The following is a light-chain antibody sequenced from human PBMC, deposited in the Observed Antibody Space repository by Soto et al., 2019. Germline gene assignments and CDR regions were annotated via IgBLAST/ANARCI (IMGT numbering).Light chain of an antibody. CDR3: LQPNSYPWT. V-gene: IGKV1-17*01. J-gene: IGKJ1*01. CDR2: AAS. Sequence: DIQMTQSLSSLSASVGDIGTITCVASQGIRNDLGWYQQKSGEAPKRLIYAASSLQSGVPSRFSGIVSGTEFTHTLGSLQTEDCATYECLQPNSYPWTFGQWTKVDI. CDR1: QGIRND.